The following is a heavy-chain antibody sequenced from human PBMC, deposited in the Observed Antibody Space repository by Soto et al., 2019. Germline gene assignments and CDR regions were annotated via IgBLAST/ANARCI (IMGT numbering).Heavy chain of an antibody. CDR2: ISYDGSNK. D-gene: IGHD2-15*01. CDR1: GFTFSSYA. Sequence: QVQLVESGGGVVQPGRSLRLSCAASGFTFSSYAMHWVRQAPGKGLEWVAVISYDGSNKYYADSVKGRFTISRDNSKNTLYLQMNNLRAEDTAVYYCARSYCSGGSCYFDYWGQGTLGTVSS. CDR3: ARSYCSGGSCYFDY. V-gene: IGHV3-30-3*01. J-gene: IGHJ4*02.